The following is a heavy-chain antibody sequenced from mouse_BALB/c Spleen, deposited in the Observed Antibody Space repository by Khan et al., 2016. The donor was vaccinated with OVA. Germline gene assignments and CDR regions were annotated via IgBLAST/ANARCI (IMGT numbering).Heavy chain of an antibody. Sequence: VQLQQSGGDLVKPGGSLKLSCAASGFTFTSYSMPWVRQTPDKRLEWVATISSGGDYTYYQDNVKGRSTISRDNATNTPYLQMSSLTSEDSAMYLCASRLTEWFAYWGQGTLVTVSA. D-gene: IGHD4-1*01. V-gene: IGHV5-6*01. J-gene: IGHJ3*01. CDR3: ASRLTEWFAY. CDR1: GFTFTSYS. CDR2: ISSGGDYT.